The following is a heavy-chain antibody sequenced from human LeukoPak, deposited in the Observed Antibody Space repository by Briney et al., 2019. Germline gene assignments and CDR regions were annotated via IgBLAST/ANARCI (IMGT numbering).Heavy chain of an antibody. Sequence: ASVKVSCKASGYTFTNYVISWVRQAPGQGLEWMGWTPSYNGNTNYAQKLQGRVTMTTDTSTSTAYMELRRLKSDDTAVYYCARGWELDSWGQGTLVTVSS. D-gene: IGHD1-26*01. J-gene: IGHJ4*02. CDR3: ARGWELDS. CDR2: TPSYNGNT. V-gene: IGHV1-18*01. CDR1: GYTFTNYV.